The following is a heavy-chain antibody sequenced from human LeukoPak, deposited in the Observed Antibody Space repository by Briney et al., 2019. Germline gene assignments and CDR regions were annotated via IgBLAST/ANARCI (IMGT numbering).Heavy chain of an antibody. CDR1: GLTFSSYW. D-gene: IGHD2-15*01. V-gene: IGHV3-7*01. J-gene: IGHJ4*02. Sequence: GGSLRLSCAASGLTFSSYWMTWVRQGPGKGLEWVATISPDGNRENYVDSVKGRFSISRDNAKNSLFLQMRGLRAEDTAMYYCASTFPYCSSGTCALGGQGTLVTVSS. CDR3: ASTFPYCSSGTCAL. CDR2: ISPDGNRE.